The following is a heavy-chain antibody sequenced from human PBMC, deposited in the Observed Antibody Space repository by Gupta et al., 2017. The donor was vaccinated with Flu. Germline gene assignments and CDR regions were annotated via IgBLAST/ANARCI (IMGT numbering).Heavy chain of an antibody. D-gene: IGHD6-13*01. J-gene: IGHJ5*02. CDR2: INGDGSSI. Sequence: EVQLVESGGDLVQPGGSLRLSCAASGFSFSSYWIHWVRQAPGKGLEWVSRINGDGSSINYADSVKGRFTTSRDNAKNTLYLQMNSLRAEDTAVYYCSRLNEAEDLWGHGTLVTVSS. V-gene: IGHV3-74*01. CDR3: SRLNEAEDL. CDR1: GFSFSSYW.